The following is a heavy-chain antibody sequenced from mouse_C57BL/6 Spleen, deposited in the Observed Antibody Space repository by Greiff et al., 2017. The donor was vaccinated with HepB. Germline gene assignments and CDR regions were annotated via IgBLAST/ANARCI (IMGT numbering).Heavy chain of an antibody. CDR1: GYTFTSYT. CDR3: ARGDGSFDY. J-gene: IGHJ2*01. D-gene: IGHD2-3*01. CDR2: INPSSGYT. Sequence: VQRVESGAELARPGASVKMSCKASGYTFTSYTMHWVKQRPGQGLEWIGYINPSSGYTKYNQKFKDKATLTADKSSSTAYMQLSSLTSEDSAVYYCARGDGSFDYWGQGTTLTVSS. V-gene: IGHV1-4*01.